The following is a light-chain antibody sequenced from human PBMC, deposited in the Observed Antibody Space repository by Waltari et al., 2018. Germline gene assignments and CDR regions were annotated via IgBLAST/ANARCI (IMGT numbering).Light chain of an antibody. J-gene: IGKJ5*01. CDR3: QQYNDWIN. CDR1: RAVRSN. Sequence: ILMTQSPVTLSVSPGERVTLSCRASRAVRSNLAWYQQKPGRSPSLLIYGASTRATGVPARFSGSGSGTDFSLTITSLQSEDLAVYYCQQYNDWINFGQGTRLEI. CDR2: GAS. V-gene: IGKV3-15*01.